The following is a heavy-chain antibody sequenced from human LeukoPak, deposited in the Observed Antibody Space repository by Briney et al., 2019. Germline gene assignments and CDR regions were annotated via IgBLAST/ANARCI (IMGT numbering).Heavy chain of an antibody. D-gene: IGHD5-18*01. V-gene: IGHV1-24*01. CDR3: ATARGIQLWLRYFDY. CDR2: FDPEDGET. Sequence: GGSLRLSCAASGFTFSGSALHWVRQAPGKGLEWMGGFDPEDGETIYAQKFQGRVTMTEDTSTDTAYMELSSLRSEDTAVYYCATARGIQLWLRYFDYWGQGTLVTVSS. CDR1: GFTFSGSA. J-gene: IGHJ4*02.